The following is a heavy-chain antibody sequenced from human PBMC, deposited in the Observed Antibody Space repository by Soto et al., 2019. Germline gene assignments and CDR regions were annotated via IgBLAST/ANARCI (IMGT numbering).Heavy chain of an antibody. J-gene: IGHJ4*02. CDR2: INHSGST. CDR1: GGSFSGYY. CDR3: ARALRRRPGIAAAGNSRVHFDY. V-gene: IGHV4-34*01. Sequence: QVQLQQWGAGLLKPSETLSLTCAVYGGSFSGYYWSWIRQPPGKGLEWIGEINHSGSTNYNPSLKSRVTISVDTSKNQFSLKLSSVTAADTAVYYCARALRRRPGIAAAGNSRVHFDYWGQGTLVTVSS. D-gene: IGHD6-13*01.